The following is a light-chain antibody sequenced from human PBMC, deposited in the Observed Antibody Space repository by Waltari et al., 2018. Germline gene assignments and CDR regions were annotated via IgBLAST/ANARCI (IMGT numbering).Light chain of an antibody. CDR1: SSNLGAGYD. CDR2: GNS. CDR3: QSYDTSLSASV. V-gene: IGLV1-40*01. Sequence: QSVLTQPPSVSEAPGQRVTIPCTGGSSNLGAGYDVHWYKQFPGTAPKLLIYGNSNRPSGAPDRFSDSKSGTSASLAITGLQAEDEADYYCQSYDTSLSASVFGGGTKLTVL. J-gene: IGLJ3*02.